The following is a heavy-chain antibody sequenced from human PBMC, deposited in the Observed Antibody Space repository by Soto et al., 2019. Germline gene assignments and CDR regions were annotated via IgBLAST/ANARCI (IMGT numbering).Heavy chain of an antibody. CDR3: AKASVWYPYFDS. CDR1: EFSFDDYA. CDR2: ITYTGVST. J-gene: IGHJ4*02. D-gene: IGHD6-13*01. Sequence: EAQLLESGGDLVQPGGSLRLSCAASEFSFDDYAMSWVRQAPGKGLEWVSSITYTGVSTYYADSVKGRFTISRDNSKDILYLQMNSLRAEDTAIYDGAKASVWYPYFDSWGQGTLVTVSS. V-gene: IGHV3-23*01.